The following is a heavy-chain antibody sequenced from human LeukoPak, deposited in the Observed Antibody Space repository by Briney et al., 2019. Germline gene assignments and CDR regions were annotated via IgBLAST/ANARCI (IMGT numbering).Heavy chain of an antibody. CDR2: IYSCGST. V-gene: IGHV3-66*01. Sequence: PGGSLRLSCTTSGFTFKNYAMTWVRQAPGKGLEWVSVIYSCGSTYYADSVKGRFTISRDNSKNTLYLQMNSLRAEDTAVYYCARNPNYYGSEEYFDYWGQGTLVTVSS. CDR3: ARNPNYYGSEEYFDY. CDR1: GFTFKNYA. J-gene: IGHJ4*02. D-gene: IGHD3-10*01.